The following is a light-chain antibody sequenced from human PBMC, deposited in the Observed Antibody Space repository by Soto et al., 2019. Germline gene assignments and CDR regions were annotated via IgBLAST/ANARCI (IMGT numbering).Light chain of an antibody. CDR1: QSISSSY. CDR2: GAS. Sequence: FVLTQSPGTLSLSPGERATLSCRASQSISSSYLAWYQQKPGQAPRLLIYGASSRATGIPDRFSGSGSGTDFTLTISSLEPEDFSVYYCQQYGGSPPFTFGQGTKLEIK. J-gene: IGKJ2*01. CDR3: QQYGGSPPFT. V-gene: IGKV3-20*01.